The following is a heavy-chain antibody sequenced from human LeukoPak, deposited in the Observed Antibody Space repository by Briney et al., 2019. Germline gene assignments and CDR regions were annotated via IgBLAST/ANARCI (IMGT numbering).Heavy chain of an antibody. Sequence: GGSLRLSCAASGFTVSSNYMSWVRQAPGKGLEWVSVIYSGGSTYYADSVKGRFTISRDNSKNTLYLQMNSLRAEDTAVYYCARGPASTRYYYDSSGYYHTASGWFDPWGQGTLVTVSS. CDR2: IYSGGST. V-gene: IGHV3-53*01. CDR1: GFTVSSNY. D-gene: IGHD3-22*01. CDR3: ARGPASTRYYYDSSGYYHTASGWFDP. J-gene: IGHJ5*02.